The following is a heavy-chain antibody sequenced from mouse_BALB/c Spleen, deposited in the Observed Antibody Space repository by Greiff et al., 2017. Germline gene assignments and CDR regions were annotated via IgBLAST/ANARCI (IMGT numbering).Heavy chain of an antibody. Sequence: QVTLKESGPGILQPSQTLSLTCSFSGFSLSTSGMGVSWIRQPSGKGLEWLAHIYWDDDKRYNPSLKSRLTISKDTSRNQVFLKITSVDTADTATYYCARAYYRYDEIWFAYWGQGTLVTVSA. CDR1: GFSLSTSGMG. CDR2: IYWDDDK. D-gene: IGHD2-14*01. J-gene: IGHJ3*01. V-gene: IGHV8-12*01. CDR3: ARAYYRYDEIWFAY.